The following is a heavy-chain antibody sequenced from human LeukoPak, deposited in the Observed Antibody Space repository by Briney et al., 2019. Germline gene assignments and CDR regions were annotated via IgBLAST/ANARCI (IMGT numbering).Heavy chain of an antibody. J-gene: IGHJ3*02. Sequence: SETLSLTCTVSGGSISSSSYYWGWIRQPPGKGLEWIGSIYYSGNTYYNPSLKSRVTISVDTSKNQFSLKLSSVTAADTAVYYCAREWVVVPAALPGDFDIWGQGTMVTVSS. V-gene: IGHV4-39*02. CDR3: AREWVVVPAALPGDFDI. CDR1: GGSISSSSYY. CDR2: IYYSGNT. D-gene: IGHD2-2*02.